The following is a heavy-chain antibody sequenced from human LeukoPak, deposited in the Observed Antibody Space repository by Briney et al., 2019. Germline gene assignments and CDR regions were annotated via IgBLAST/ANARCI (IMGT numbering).Heavy chain of an antibody. V-gene: IGHV4-31*03. CDR2: IYYSGST. D-gene: IGHD6-19*01. CDR3: AREGYSSGWYSTSHFDY. CDR1: GGSISSGGSY. J-gene: IGHJ4*02. Sequence: PSETLSLTCTVSGGSISSGGSYWSWIRQHPGKGLEWIGYIYYSGSTYYNPSLKSRVTMSVDTSKNQFSLKLSSVTAADTAVYYCAREGYSSGWYSTSHFDYWGQGTLVTVSS.